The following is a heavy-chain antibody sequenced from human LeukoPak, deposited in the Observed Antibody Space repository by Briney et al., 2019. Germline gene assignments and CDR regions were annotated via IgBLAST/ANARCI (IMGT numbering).Heavy chain of an antibody. Sequence: KASETLSLTCTVSGGSISSYYWSWIRQPPGKGLEWIGYIYYSGSTNYNPSLKSRVTISVDTSKNQFSLKLSSVTAADTAVYYCARASKDILTGYYAGNDYWGQGTLVTVSS. CDR2: IYYSGST. J-gene: IGHJ4*02. D-gene: IGHD3-9*01. V-gene: IGHV4-59*08. CDR3: ARASKDILTGYYAGNDY. CDR1: GGSISSYY.